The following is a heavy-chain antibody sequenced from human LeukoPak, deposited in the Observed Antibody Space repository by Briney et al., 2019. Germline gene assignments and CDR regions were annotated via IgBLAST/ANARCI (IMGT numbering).Heavy chain of an antibody. CDR1: GGSISSGGYY. V-gene: IGHV4-31*03. D-gene: IGHD6-6*01. J-gene: IGHJ3*02. CDR2: ICYSGST. Sequence: SQTLSLTCTVSGGSISSGGYYWSWIRQHPGKGLEWIGYICYSGSTYYNPSLKSRVTISVDTSKNQFSLKLSSVTAADTAVYYCARARPPQNDAFDIWGQGTMVTVSS. CDR3: ARARPPQNDAFDI.